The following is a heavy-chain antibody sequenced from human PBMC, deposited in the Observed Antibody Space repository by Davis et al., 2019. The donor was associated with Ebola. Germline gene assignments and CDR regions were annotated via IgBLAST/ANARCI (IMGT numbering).Heavy chain of an antibody. CDR2: ISISGDTM. CDR1: GFTFSDYY. CDR3: ARDKDWGSIDY. J-gene: IGHJ4*02. V-gene: IGHV3-11*04. D-gene: IGHD7-27*01. Sequence: GESPKISCAASGFTFSDYYMTWIRQAPGKGLEWLSYISISGDTMYNVDSVKGRFTISRDNAKNSLSLQMNSLTTEDTALYYCARDKDWGSIDYWGQGTLVTVSS.